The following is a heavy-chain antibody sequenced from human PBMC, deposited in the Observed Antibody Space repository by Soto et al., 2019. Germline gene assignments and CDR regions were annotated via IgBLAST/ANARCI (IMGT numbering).Heavy chain of an antibody. Sequence: PGGSLRLSCAASGFIFSNYSMNWVRQAPGKGLEWVSSISSSSGYIYYADSVKGRFTISRDNAKNSLFLQLNSLRAEDTALYYCVRSGDYRSGSYWYFFDYWGQGALVTVSS. CDR2: ISSSSGYI. CDR1: GFIFSNYS. CDR3: VRSGDYRSGSYWYFFDY. V-gene: IGHV3-21*04. J-gene: IGHJ4*02. D-gene: IGHD3-10*01.